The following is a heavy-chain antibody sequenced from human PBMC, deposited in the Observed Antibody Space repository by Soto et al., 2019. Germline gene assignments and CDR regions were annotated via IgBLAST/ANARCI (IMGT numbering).Heavy chain of an antibody. CDR1: GGSISSYY. CDR3: AGTLRSHYYYGMDV. CDR2: IYYSGST. D-gene: IGHD5-12*01. J-gene: IGHJ6*02. V-gene: IGHV4-59*08. Sequence: QVQLQESGPGLVKPSETLSLTCTVSGGSISSYYWSWIRQPPGKGLEWIGYIYYSGSTNYNPSRTCRVTISVDTSKNQFSLKRCSRPAADTAVYYCAGTLRSHYYYGMDVWGQGTTVTVSS.